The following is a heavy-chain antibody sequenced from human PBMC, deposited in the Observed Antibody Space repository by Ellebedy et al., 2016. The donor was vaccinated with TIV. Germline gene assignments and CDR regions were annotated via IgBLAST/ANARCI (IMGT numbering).Heavy chain of an antibody. Sequence: AASVKVSCKASGYTFTGYYMHWVRQAPGQGLEWMGWINPNSGGTNYAQKFQGRVTMTRDTSISTAYMELSRLRSDDTAVYYCLRDIVATTTSQSYGMDVWGQGTTVTVSS. CDR2: INPNSGGT. CDR1: GYTFTGYY. J-gene: IGHJ6*02. V-gene: IGHV1-2*02. D-gene: IGHD5-12*01. CDR3: LRDIVATTTSQSYGMDV.